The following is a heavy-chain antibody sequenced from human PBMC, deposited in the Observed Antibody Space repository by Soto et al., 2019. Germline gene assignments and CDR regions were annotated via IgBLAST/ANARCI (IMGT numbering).Heavy chain of an antibody. V-gene: IGHV3-48*01. Sequence: EVQLVESGGGLVQPGGSLRLSCAASGFTFSSYSMNWVRQAPGKGLEWVSYISSSSSTIYYADSVKGRFTISRDNAKNSLYLQMNSLRAEVTAVYYCARSRKYQLLSHYYMDVWGKGTTVTVSS. CDR1: GFTFSSYS. J-gene: IGHJ6*03. D-gene: IGHD2-2*01. CDR2: ISSSSSTI. CDR3: ARSRKYQLLSHYYMDV.